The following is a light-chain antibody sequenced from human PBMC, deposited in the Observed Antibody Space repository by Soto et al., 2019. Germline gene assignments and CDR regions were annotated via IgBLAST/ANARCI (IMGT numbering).Light chain of an antibody. CDR3: GADHGSGSNFVYV. J-gene: IGLJ1*01. V-gene: IGLV9-49*01. CDR1: SGYSNYK. CDR2: VGTGGIVG. Sequence: QPVLTQQPSASASLGASVTLTCTLSSGYSNYKVDWHQQRPGKGPRFVMRVGTGGIVGSKGDGIPDRFSVLGSGLNRYLTIKNIQEEDESDYHCGADHGSGSNFVYVFGTGTKVTVL.